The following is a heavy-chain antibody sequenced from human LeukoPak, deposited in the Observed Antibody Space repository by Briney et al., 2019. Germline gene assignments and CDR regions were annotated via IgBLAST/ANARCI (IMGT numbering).Heavy chain of an antibody. D-gene: IGHD5-24*01. CDR1: GFTFSSYA. J-gene: IGHJ4*02. CDR3: AKGGGGWLQLMSLDY. V-gene: IGHV3-23*01. CDR2: ISGSGGST. Sequence: GGSLRLSCAASGFTFSSYAMSWVRQAPGKGLEWVSAISGSGGSTYYADSVKGRFTISRDNSKNTLYLQMNSLRAEDTAVYYCAKGGGGWLQLMSLDYWDQGTLVTVSS.